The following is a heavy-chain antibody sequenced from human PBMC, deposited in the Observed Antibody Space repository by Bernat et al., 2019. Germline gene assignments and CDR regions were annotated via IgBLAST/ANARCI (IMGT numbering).Heavy chain of an antibody. CDR1: EITFSSYS. CDR2: ISGSSSLI. D-gene: IGHD4-17*01. CDR3: AREDYGDYLGNWFD. Sequence: VRRSESDRCELQSRLYLGRCRPPSEITFSSYSMNWVRQAPGKGLEWVSYISGSSSLIYYADSVKGRFTISRDNAKNSLYLQMNSLRDEDTAVYHCAREDYGDYLGNWFD. J-gene: IGHJ5*02. V-gene: IGHV3-48*02.